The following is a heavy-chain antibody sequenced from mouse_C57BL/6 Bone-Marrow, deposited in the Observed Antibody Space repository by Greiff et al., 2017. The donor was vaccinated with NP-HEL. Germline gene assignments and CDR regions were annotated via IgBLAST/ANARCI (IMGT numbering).Heavy chain of an antibody. D-gene: IGHD1-1*01. Sequence: EVMLVESGAELVRPGASVKLSCTVSGFNIKDAYMHWVKQRPEQGLEWIGWIAPENGDTEYASKFPGQATITADTSSNTAYLQLSSRTSEDTAVYYCTTGGSSPYAMDYWGQGTSVTVSS. V-gene: IGHV14-4*01. CDR2: IAPENGDT. CDR3: TTGGSSPYAMDY. CDR1: GFNIKDAY. J-gene: IGHJ4*01.